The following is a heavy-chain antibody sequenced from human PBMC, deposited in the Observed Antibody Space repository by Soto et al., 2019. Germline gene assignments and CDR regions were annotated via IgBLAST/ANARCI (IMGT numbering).Heavy chain of an antibody. Sequence: QLQLQESGPGLVKPSETLSLTCTVSGGSISSSSYYWGWIRQPPGKGLEWIGSIYYSGSTYYNPSPKRRVPISVDTSKNQFSLKLSSVTAADTAVYYCARRGLRYSGYDDFFFRSEPLDYWGQGTLVTVSS. V-gene: IGHV4-39*01. CDR2: IYYSGST. D-gene: IGHD5-12*01. J-gene: IGHJ4*02. CDR3: ARRGLRYSGYDDFFFRSEPLDY. CDR1: GGSISSSSYY.